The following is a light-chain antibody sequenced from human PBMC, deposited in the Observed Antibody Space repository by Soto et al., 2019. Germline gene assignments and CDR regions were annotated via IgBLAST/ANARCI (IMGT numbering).Light chain of an antibody. CDR3: QSYDSSLRNVV. V-gene: IGLV1-40*01. CDR2: GNG. J-gene: IGLJ2*01. Sequence: QSVLTQPPSVSGAPGQRVTISCTGSSSNIGAGYDVHWYQQLPGTAPKLLIYGNGNRPSGVPDRFSGSKSGTSASLAITGLQAEDEADYYCQSYDSSLRNVVFGGGTKLTVL. CDR1: SSNIGAGYD.